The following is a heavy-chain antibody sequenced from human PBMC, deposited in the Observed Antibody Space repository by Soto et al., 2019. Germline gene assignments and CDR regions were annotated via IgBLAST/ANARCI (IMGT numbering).Heavy chain of an antibody. CDR3: AAPRATVTTGRNYYSYYGMDV. CDR2: IIPIFGTA. J-gene: IGHJ6*02. D-gene: IGHD4-17*01. CDR1: GGTFSSYA. V-gene: IGHV1-69*12. Sequence: QVQLVQSGAEVKKPGSSVKVSCKASGGTFSSYAISWVRQAPGQGLEWMGGIIPIFGTANYAQKFQGRVTIPADDAPSTAYMELSSLRSEDTAVYYCAAPRATVTTGRNYYSYYGMDVWGQGTTVTVSS.